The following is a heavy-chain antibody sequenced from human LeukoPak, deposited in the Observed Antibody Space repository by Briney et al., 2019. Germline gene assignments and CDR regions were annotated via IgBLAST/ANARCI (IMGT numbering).Heavy chain of an antibody. CDR2: INWNGGST. CDR1: GFTFDDYG. V-gene: IGHV3-20*04. Sequence: TGGSLRLSCAASGFTFDDYGMSWVRQAPGKGLEWVSGINWNGGSTGYADSVKGRFTISRDNAKNSLYLQMNSLRAEDTALYYCARLAVAGMNYYYYYMDVWGKGTTVTVSS. J-gene: IGHJ6*03. D-gene: IGHD6-19*01. CDR3: ARLAVAGMNYYYYYMDV.